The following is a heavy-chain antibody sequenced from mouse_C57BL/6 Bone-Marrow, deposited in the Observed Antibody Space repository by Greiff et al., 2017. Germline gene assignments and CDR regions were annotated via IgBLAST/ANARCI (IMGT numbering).Heavy chain of an antibody. V-gene: IGHV1-62-2*01. D-gene: IGHD2-4*01. CDR3: ARHERYYDYEGYFDY. J-gene: IGHJ2*01. CDR1: GYIFTEYT. Sequence: QVQLKESGAELVKPGASVKLSCKASGYIFTEYTIHWVKRRSGQGLEWIGWFYPGSGSIKYNERFKDKATLTADKSSNTGYMELSRLTSEDSAVYCCARHERYYDYEGYFDYWGRGTTLTVSS. CDR2: FYPGSGSI.